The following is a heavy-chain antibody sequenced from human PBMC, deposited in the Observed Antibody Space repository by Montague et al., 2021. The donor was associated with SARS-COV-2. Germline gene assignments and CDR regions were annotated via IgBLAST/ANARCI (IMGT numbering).Heavy chain of an antibody. V-gene: IGHV4-59*11. Sequence: SETLSLTCTVSGGSMSDHYWAWIRQPPGKGLEWLAYIYYSGGINSNASLKSRVSMTVDTSKNQFSLKLTSVTAADTAVYHCARAVSVRRAVNWFDPWGQGTLVIVSS. CDR2: IYYSGGI. CDR3: ARAVSVRRAVNWFDP. D-gene: IGHD3-10*01. CDR1: GGSMSDHY. J-gene: IGHJ5*02.